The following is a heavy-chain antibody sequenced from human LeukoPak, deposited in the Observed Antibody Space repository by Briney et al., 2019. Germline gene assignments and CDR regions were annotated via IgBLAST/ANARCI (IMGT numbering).Heavy chain of an antibody. CDR1: GFTLSNHP. D-gene: IGHD2-15*01. CDR3: AKGDCSSGSCYFDY. V-gene: IGHV3-23*01. CDR2: LSDTGDST. Sequence: GGSLRLSCAASGFTLSNHPIYWVRQAPGKGLEWVSSLSDTGDSTHYADSVKGRFTISRDSARSALYLQMNSLRAEDTAVYYCAKGDCSSGSCYFDYWGQGSQVTVSS. J-gene: IGHJ4*02.